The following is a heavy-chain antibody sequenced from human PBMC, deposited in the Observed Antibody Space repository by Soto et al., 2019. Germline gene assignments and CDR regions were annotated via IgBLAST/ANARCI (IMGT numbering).Heavy chain of an antibody. CDR2: ISYDGSNK. D-gene: IGHD6-19*01. CDR1: GFTFSSYA. CDR3: ARDEVAGTFNWFDP. J-gene: IGHJ5*02. V-gene: IGHV3-30-3*01. Sequence: GGSLRLSCAASGFTFSSYAMHWVRQAPGKGLEWVAVISYDGSNKYYADSVKGRFTISRYNSKNTLYLQMNSLRAEDTAVYYCARDEVAGTFNWFDPWGQGTLVTVSS.